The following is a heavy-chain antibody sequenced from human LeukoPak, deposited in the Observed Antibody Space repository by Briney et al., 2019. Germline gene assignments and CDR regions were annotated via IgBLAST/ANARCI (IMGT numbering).Heavy chain of an antibody. CDR2: ISYDGSNK. CDR3: ARDFFGGSQGGY. CDR1: GFTFSSYA. V-gene: IGHV3-30-3*01. Sequence: GGSLRLSCAASGFTFSSYAMHWVRQAPGKGLEWVAVISYDGSNKYYADSVKGRFTISRDNSKNTLYLQMNSLRAKDTAVYYCARDFFGGSQGGYWGQGTLVTVSS. J-gene: IGHJ4*02. D-gene: IGHD1-26*01.